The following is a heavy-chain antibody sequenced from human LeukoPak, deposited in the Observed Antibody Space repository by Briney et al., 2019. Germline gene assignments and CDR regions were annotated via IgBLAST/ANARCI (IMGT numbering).Heavy chain of an antibody. CDR1: GYSISNGYY. J-gene: IGHJ4*02. V-gene: IGHV4-38-2*02. Sequence: PSETLSLTCTVSGYSISNGYYCGWIRQPPGKGLEWIGSIYHSGSAYSNPSLKSRVTILVDTSKSQFSLRLTSVTAADTAVYYCATTLYYYDSSTYYPDYWGQGTLVTVSS. D-gene: IGHD3-22*01. CDR3: ATTLYYYDSSTYYPDY. CDR2: IYHSGSA.